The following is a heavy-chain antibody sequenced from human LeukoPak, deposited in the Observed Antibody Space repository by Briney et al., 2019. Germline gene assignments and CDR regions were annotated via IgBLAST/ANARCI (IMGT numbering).Heavy chain of an antibody. V-gene: IGHV4-34*01. J-gene: IGHJ6*02. CDR3: ARASRYYYYYGMDV. CDR1: GGSFSGYY. CDR2: INHSGST. Sequence: SETLSLTCAVYGGSFSGYYWSWIRQPPGKGLEWIGEINHSGSTNYNPSLKSRVTISVDTSKNQFSLKLSSVAAADTAVYYCARASRYYYYYGMDVWGQGTTVTVSS.